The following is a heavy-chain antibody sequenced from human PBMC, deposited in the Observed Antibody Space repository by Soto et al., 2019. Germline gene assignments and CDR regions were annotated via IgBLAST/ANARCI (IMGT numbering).Heavy chain of an antibody. D-gene: IGHD1-26*01. J-gene: IGHJ4*01. CDR2: TYYRSKWYY. CDR1: GDSVSSNSAG. V-gene: IGHV6-1*01. CDR3: ARGEQYSGRIFDY. Sequence: SQTLSLTCAITGDSVSSNSAGWSWVRQSPSRGLEWLGRTYYRSKWYYEYAVSVRGRIAINPDTSKNQYSLQLNSVTPEDTAVYFCARGEQYSGRIFDYWGQGTLVTVS.